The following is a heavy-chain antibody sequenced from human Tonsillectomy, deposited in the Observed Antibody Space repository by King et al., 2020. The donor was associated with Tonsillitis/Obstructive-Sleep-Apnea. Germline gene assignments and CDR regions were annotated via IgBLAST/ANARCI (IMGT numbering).Heavy chain of an antibody. Sequence: HVQLQESGPGLVKPSETLSLTCTVSGGSISSYYWSWIRQPPGKGLEWIGYIYYSGSTNYNPSLKSRVTISVDTSKNQFSLKLSSVTAADTAVYYCARGYYYDSSGHWGQGTLVTVSS. D-gene: IGHD3-22*01. J-gene: IGHJ4*02. CDR1: GGSISSYY. CDR2: IYYSGST. V-gene: IGHV4-59*01. CDR3: ARGYYYDSSGH.